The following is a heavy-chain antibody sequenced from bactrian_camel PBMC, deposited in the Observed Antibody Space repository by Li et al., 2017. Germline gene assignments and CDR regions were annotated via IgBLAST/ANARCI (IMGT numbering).Heavy chain of an antibody. Sequence: HVQLVESGGGLVQPGGSLRLSCTASGFTFSPNWVYWVRQASGKGLEWVSFIHSARGTTNYAGSVKGRFTISRDNAKNMLYLQLNSLESEDTAMYYCVADVVMNAAQGPHGLGYWGQGTQVTVS. CDR2: IHSARGTT. V-gene: IGHV3S1*01. J-gene: IGHJ6*01. CDR3: VADVVMNAAQGPHGLGY. CDR1: GFTFSPNW.